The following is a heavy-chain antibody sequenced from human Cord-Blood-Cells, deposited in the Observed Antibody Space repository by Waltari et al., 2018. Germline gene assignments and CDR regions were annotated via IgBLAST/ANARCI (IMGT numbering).Heavy chain of an antibody. J-gene: IGHJ6*02. V-gene: IGHV4-30-2*01. Sequence: QLQLQESGSGLVKPSQTLSLTCAVSGGSISRGGYSWSWIRQPPGKGLEWIGYIYHSGSTYYNPSLKSRVTISVDRSKNQFSLKLSSVTAADTAVYYCARDRKDFWSGYYYYYGMDVWGQGTTVTVSS. CDR3: ARDRKDFWSGYYYYYGMDV. CDR2: IYHSGST. D-gene: IGHD3-3*01. CDR1: GGSISRGGYS.